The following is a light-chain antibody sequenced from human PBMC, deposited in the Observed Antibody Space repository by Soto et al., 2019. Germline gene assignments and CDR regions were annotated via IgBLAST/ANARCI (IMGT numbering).Light chain of an antibody. V-gene: IGKV3-20*01. Sequence: IVLTQSPGTLSLSPGERATLSCMAKQTLTTRSLARYQQKPGQAPRLLIYGASDSATGIPDRFSGIGSGNKYTLTISSLEPEDFRVYSCQQWAVVPYTFGKGTSREI. CDR3: QQWAVVPYT. CDR2: GAS. J-gene: IGKJ2*01. CDR1: QTLTTRS.